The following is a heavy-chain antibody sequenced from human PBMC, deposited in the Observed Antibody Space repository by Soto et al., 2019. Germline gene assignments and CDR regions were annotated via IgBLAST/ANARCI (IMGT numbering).Heavy chain of an antibody. Sequence: EYLKVSCKGCGYRFASYWIGWVRQMPGKGLEWMGIIYPVDSDTRYSPSFQGQVTISADKSISTAYLQWSSLKASGTAMYYCARRIAAADPVDYWGQGTLVTVSS. CDR3: ARRIAAADPVDY. J-gene: IGHJ4*02. D-gene: IGHD6-13*01. CDR1: GYRFASYW. CDR2: IYPVDSDT. V-gene: IGHV5-51*01.